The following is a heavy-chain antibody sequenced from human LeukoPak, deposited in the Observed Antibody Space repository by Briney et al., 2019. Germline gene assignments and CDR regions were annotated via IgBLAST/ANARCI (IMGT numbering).Heavy chain of an antibody. J-gene: IGHJ5*02. Sequence: GESLKISCKASGYSFSSYWIGWVRQMPGKGLEWMGIIFPGDSDTRYSPSFQGQVTMSADKSISTAYLQWSSLKASDTAMYYCARYSGSENWFDPWGQGTLVTVSS. CDR1: GYSFSSYW. D-gene: IGHD3-10*01. CDR3: ARYSGSENWFDP. CDR2: IFPGDSDT. V-gene: IGHV5-51*01.